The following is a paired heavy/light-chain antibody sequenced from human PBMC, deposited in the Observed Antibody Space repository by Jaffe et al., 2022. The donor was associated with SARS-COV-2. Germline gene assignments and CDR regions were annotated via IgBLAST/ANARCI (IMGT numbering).Heavy chain of an antibody. CDR2: ISGSGGST. CDR3: AKEWRYSSSSWERSQRHQPYYYYGMDV. J-gene: IGHJ6*02. CDR1: GFTFSSYA. Sequence: EVQLLESGGGLVQPGGSLRLSCAASGFTFSSYAMSWVRQAPGKGLEWVSAISGSGGSTYYADSVKGRFTISRDNSKNTLYLQMNSLRAEDTAVYYCAKEWRYSSSSWERSQRHQPYYYYGMDVWGQGTTVTVSS. V-gene: IGHV3-23*01. D-gene: IGHD6-6*01.
Light chain of an antibody. Sequence: SYELTQPPSVSVSPGQTARITCSGDALPKQYAYWYQQKPGQAPVLVIYKDSERPSGIPERFSGSSSGTTVTLTISGVQAEDEADYYCQSADSSGTYPWVFGGGTKLTVL. CDR3: QSADSSGTYPWV. CDR2: KDS. CDR1: ALPKQY. V-gene: IGLV3-25*03. J-gene: IGLJ3*02.